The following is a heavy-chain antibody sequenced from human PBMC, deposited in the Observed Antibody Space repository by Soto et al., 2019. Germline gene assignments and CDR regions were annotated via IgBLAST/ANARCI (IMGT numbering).Heavy chain of an antibody. J-gene: IGHJ5*02. D-gene: IGHD2-8*01. CDR3: ARGVIGRDIVLMVYAKVARTDENNWFDP. Sequence: GGSLRLSCAASGFTFSDYYMSWIRQATGKGLEWVSYISSSGSTIYYADSVKGRFTISRDNAKNSLYLQMNSLRAEDTAVYYCARGVIGRDIVLMVYAKVARTDENNWFDPWGQGTLVTVSS. CDR2: ISSSGSTI. V-gene: IGHV3-11*01. CDR1: GFTFSDYY.